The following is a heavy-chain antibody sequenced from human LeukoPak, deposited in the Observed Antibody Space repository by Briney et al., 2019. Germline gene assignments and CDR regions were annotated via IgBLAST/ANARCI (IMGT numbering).Heavy chain of an antibody. Sequence: GGSLRLSCAASGFTVSSNYMSWVRQAPGKGLEWVSVIYSGGSTYYADSVKGRFTISRDNSKNTLYLQMNSLRAEDTAVYYCARDCIAVAGDLSYYFDYWGQGTLVTVSS. D-gene: IGHD6-19*01. CDR1: GFTVSSNY. CDR3: ARDCIAVAGDLSYYFDY. V-gene: IGHV3-66*01. CDR2: IYSGGST. J-gene: IGHJ4*02.